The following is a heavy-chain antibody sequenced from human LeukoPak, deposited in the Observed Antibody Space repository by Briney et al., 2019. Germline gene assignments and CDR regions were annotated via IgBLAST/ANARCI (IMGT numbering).Heavy chain of an antibody. CDR1: GGSITSGTYY. V-gene: IGHV4-61*09. CDR2: IKTSGTT. Sequence: KPSETLSLTCTVSGGSITSGTYYWTWIRQPAGKALEWVGYIKTSGTTDYNPSLKSRVAISADTSKNQFSLKMSSVTAADTAVYYCARGGVTGTTNWFDPWGQGILVTVSS. J-gene: IGHJ5*02. CDR3: ARGGVTGTTNWFDP. D-gene: IGHD1-7*01.